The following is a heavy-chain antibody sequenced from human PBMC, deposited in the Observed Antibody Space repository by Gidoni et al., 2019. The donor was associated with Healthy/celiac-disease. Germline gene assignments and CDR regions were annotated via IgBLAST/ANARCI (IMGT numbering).Heavy chain of an antibody. V-gene: IGHV3-48*03. Sequence: EVQLVASGGGVVQPGGSLRLTCAAPGFTLSSYQMNWVPQAPGKGLEWVSNISSRGSTIYYADSVKGRFTIARDEAKNSLYLQMNGLRAEETAVYYCALCFGDYFLVQLERGSGDYWRQGTLVTVSS. D-gene: IGHD1-1*01. CDR2: ISSRGSTI. J-gene: IGHJ4*02. CDR3: ALCFGDYFLVQLERGSGDY. CDR1: GFTLSSYQ.